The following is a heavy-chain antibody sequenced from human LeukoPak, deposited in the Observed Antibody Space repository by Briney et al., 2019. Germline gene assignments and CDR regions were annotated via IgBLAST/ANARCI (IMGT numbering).Heavy chain of an antibody. V-gene: IGHV1-2*02. CDR3: ASGIAAAGMGYYYMDV. CDR2: INPNSGGT. J-gene: IGHJ6*03. CDR1: GYTFTGYY. Sequence: GASVKVSCKASGYTFTGYYMHWVRHAPGQGLEWMGRINPNSGGTNYAQKFQGRVTMTRDTSISTANMELSRLRSDDTDVYYCASGIAAAGMGYYYMDVWGKGTTVTVSS. D-gene: IGHD6-13*01.